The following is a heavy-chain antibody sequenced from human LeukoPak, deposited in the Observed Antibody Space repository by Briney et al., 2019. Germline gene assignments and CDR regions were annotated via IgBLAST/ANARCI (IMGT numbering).Heavy chain of an antibody. CDR1: GGSFSGYY. D-gene: IGHD3-10*01. J-gene: IGHJ4*02. Sequence: SETLSLTCAVYGGSFSGYYWSWIRQPPGKGLEWIGEINHSGSTNYDPSLKSRVTISVDTSKNQFSLKLSSVTAADTAVYYCARLGYYGSGSHRHDYWGQGTLVTVSS. CDR3: ARLGYYGSGSHRHDY. CDR2: INHSGST. V-gene: IGHV4-34*01.